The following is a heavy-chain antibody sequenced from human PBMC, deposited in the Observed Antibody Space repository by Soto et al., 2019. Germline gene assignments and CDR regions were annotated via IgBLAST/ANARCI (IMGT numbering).Heavy chain of an antibody. CDR3: ARDNGDADAFDI. CDR2: IYYSGST. Sequence: QVQLQESGPGLVKPSQTLSLTCTVSGGSISSGGYYWSWIRQHPGKGLEWIGYIYYSGSTYYNPSLKSRVTISVDTSKNQFALKRSSVTAADTAVYYCARDNGDADAFDIWGQGTMVTVSS. V-gene: IGHV4-31*03. CDR1: GGSISSGGYY. D-gene: IGHD4-17*01. J-gene: IGHJ3*02.